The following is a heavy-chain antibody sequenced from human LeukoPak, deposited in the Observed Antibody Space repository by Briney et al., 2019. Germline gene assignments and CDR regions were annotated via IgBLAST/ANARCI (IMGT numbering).Heavy chain of an antibody. Sequence: SETLSLTCAVYGGSLSDYYWSWIRQSPGKGLEWIGEISHGGRTYYNLSLKSRVTISIDTSKNQFSLKLSSVTAADTAVYYCAKWLLLGQYFQHWGQGTLVTVSS. J-gene: IGHJ1*01. CDR3: AKWLLLGQYFQH. D-gene: IGHD3-22*01. CDR1: GGSLSDYY. V-gene: IGHV4-34*01. CDR2: ISHGGRT.